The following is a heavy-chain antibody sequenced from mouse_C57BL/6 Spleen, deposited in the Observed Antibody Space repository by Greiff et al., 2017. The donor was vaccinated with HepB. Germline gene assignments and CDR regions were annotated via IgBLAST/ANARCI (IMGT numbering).Heavy chain of an antibody. J-gene: IGHJ1*03. CDR1: GYTFTSYW. Sequence: VQLQQSGTVLARPGASVKMSCKPSGYTFTSYWMHWVNQRPGQGLEWIGAIYPGNSDTSYNQKFKGKAKLTAVTSASTAYMELSSLTNEDSAVYYCTRRGTLDGSPRGYFDVWGTGTTVTVSS. CDR2: IYPGNSDT. V-gene: IGHV1-5*01. CDR3: TRRGTLDGSPRGYFDV. D-gene: IGHD1-1*01.